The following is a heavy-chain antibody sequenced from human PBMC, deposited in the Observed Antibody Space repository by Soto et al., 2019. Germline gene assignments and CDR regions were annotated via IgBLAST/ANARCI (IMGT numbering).Heavy chain of an antibody. D-gene: IGHD3-10*01. Sequence: SETVSLTCAVSGVSISSGDWWTWVRQSPQRGLEYIGEIFHDGTANYYPSFERRVAISVDTSKNQFSLKLTSVTAADTAIHFCARLVYDTRLNYMYFDFWGQGTLVTVSS. CDR1: GVSISSGDW. V-gene: IGHV4-4*02. CDR3: ARLVYDTRLNYMYFDF. J-gene: IGHJ4*02. CDR2: IFHDGTA.